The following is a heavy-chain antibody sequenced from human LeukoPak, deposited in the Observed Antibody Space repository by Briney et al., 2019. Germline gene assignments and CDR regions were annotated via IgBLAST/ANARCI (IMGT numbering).Heavy chain of an antibody. CDR1: GGSISSGSYY. D-gene: IGHD4-23*01. Sequence: SQTLSLTCTVSGGSISSGSYYWRWIRQPAGKGLEWIGRIYTSGSTNYNPSLKSRVTISVDTSKNQFSLKLSSVTAADTAVYYRARDLDYGGNLWTFEIWGQGTMVTVSS. CDR3: ARDLDYGGNLWTFEI. J-gene: IGHJ3*02. CDR2: IYTSGST. V-gene: IGHV4-61*02.